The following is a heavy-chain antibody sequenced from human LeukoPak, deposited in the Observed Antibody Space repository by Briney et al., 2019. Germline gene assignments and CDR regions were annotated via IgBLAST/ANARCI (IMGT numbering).Heavy chain of an antibody. CDR2: ISSSGTTI. V-gene: IGHV3-11*01. Sequence: PGGPLRLSCAASRFTFSDYYMSWIRQAPGKALEWVSYISSSGTTIYYADSVKGRFTISRGNAKKSLYLQMNSLRAEDTAVYYCARDGSYWDFDYWGQGTLVTVSS. CDR1: RFTFSDYY. J-gene: IGHJ4*02. D-gene: IGHD1-26*01. CDR3: ARDGSYWDFDY.